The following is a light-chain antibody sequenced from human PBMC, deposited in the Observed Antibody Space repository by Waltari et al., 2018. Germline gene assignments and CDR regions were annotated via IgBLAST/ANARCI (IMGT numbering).Light chain of an antibody. V-gene: IGLV2-14*03. CDR2: DVS. J-gene: IGLJ1*01. CDR1: SGDVGDYKY. Sequence: QSALTQPASVSGSPGQSITISCTGVSGDVGDYKYVSWYQQHPGKAPQFIIADVSNRPSRLSHRFSASKPGNTACLPISGLQAEDEADYYCCSYTSSTTYVIGPGTKVTVL. CDR3: CSYTSSTTYV.